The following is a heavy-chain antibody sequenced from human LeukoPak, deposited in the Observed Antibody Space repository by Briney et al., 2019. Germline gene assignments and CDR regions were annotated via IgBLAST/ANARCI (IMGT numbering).Heavy chain of an antibody. Sequence: GASVKVSCKVSGDTLTELSMHWVRQAPGKGLEWMGGFDPEDGETIYAQKFQGRVTMTEDTSTDTAYMELSSLRSEDTAVYYCARAPPVVGTNGYFDLWGRGTLVTVSS. D-gene: IGHD2-21*02. CDR3: ARAPPVVGTNGYFDL. CDR2: FDPEDGET. J-gene: IGHJ2*01. V-gene: IGHV1-24*01. CDR1: GDTLTELS.